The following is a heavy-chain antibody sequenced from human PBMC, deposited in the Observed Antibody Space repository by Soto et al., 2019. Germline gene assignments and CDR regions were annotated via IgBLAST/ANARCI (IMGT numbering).Heavy chain of an antibody. V-gene: IGHV3-33*01. J-gene: IGHJ6*02. D-gene: IGHD3-10*01. CDR1: GFTFSSYG. CDR2: IWYDGSNK. CDR3: AREGEWFGELLYYYGMDV. Sequence: VGSLRLSCAASGFTFSSYGMHWVRQAPGKGLEWVAVIWYDGSNKYYADSVKGRFTISRDNSKNTLYLQMNSLRAEDTAVYYCAREGEWFGELLYYYGMDVWGQGTTVTVSS.